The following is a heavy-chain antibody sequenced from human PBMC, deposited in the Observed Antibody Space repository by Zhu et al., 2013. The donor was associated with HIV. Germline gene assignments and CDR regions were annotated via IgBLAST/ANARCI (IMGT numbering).Heavy chain of an antibody. J-gene: IGHJ6*02. Sequence: QVQLVQSGAEVKKPGASVKVSCKASGYTFTSYAMHWVRQAPGQRLEWMGWINAGNGNTKYSQKFQGRVTITRDTSASTAYMELSSLRSEGTAVYYCAREGAGYYYYYGMDVWGQGTTGHRLL. D-gene: IGHD1-26*01. CDR1: GYTFTSYA. CDR2: INAGNGNT. V-gene: IGHV1-3*01. CDR3: AREGAGYYYYYGMDV.